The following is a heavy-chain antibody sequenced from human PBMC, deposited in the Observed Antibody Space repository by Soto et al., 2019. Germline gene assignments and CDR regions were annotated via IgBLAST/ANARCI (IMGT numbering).Heavy chain of an antibody. CDR3: AGGWGSLSSGFDL. CDR1: GFTFSSYA. D-gene: IGHD3-16*01. V-gene: IGHV3-30*04. J-gene: IGHJ4*02. CDR2: ISSDGSTT. Sequence: GGPLRLSCAASGFTFSSYALHWVRQAPGKGMEWVAVISSDGSTTYYADSVKGRFTVSRDNSRNTLYLQMNSLRTDDTGVYYGAGGWGSLSSGFDLWGQGTLVTVSS.